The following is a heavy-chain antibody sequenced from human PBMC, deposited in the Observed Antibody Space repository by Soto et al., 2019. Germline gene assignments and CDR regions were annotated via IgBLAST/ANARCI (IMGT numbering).Heavy chain of an antibody. CDR2: IIPIFGTA. D-gene: IGHD4-4*01. CDR3: ARGVTPRDPFDY. Sequence: SVKVSCKASGGTFSSYAISWVRQAPGQGLEWMGGIIPIFGTANYAQKFQGRVTITADESTSTAYMELSSLRSEDTAVYYCARGVTPRDPFDYWGQGTLVTVSS. CDR1: GGTFSSYA. J-gene: IGHJ4*02. V-gene: IGHV1-69*13.